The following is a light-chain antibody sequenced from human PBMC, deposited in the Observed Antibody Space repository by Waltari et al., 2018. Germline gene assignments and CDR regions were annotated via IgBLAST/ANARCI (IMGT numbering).Light chain of an antibody. CDR3: AVWDDSLGGV. V-gene: IGLV1-44*01. Sequence: QSVLTQPPSVSGTPGQRVTISCSGRNSNIGGNSVNWYQQLPGTAPKRLIYNDNQGPSGVPDRFSASKSGTSASLAITGLQSEDEADYYCAVWDDSLGGVFGGGTKLTVL. CDR1: NSNIGGNS. J-gene: IGLJ3*02. CDR2: NDN.